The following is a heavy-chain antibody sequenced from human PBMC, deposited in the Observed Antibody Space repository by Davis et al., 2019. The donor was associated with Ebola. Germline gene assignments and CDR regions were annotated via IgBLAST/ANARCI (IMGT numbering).Heavy chain of an antibody. D-gene: IGHD6-6*01. Sequence: ASAKVSCKASGYTFTSYAMHWVRQSPGQRLEWMGWINAGNGNTKYSQKFQGRVTITRDTSASTAYMELSSLRSEDTAVYYCARRDSNSLFDYWGQGTLVTVSS. V-gene: IGHV1-3*01. CDR3: ARRDSNSLFDY. CDR1: GYTFTSYA. J-gene: IGHJ4*02. CDR2: INAGNGNT.